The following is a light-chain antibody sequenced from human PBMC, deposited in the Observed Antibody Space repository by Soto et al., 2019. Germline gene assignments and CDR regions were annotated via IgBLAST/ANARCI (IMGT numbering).Light chain of an antibody. CDR3: QQHSSVRPLT. V-gene: IGKV1-13*02. CDR1: QDIGTP. Sequence: AIPLTQFPSSLSASVGDRVTITCRASQDIGTPLVWYQQKPGKAPKLLIHDASTLQSGVPSRFSGSGSVTDFTLTNSGLQPEDFATYHCQQHSSVRPLTFGGGNKVEIK. J-gene: IGKJ4*01. CDR2: DAS.